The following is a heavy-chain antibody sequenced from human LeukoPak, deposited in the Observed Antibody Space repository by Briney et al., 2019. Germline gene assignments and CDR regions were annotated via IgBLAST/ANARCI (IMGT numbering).Heavy chain of an antibody. CDR3: AIDRYGSGSNWFDP. CDR2: ISSSGSTI. J-gene: IGHJ5*02. CDR1: GFTFSDYY. V-gene: IGHV3-11*01. Sequence: PGESLRLSCAASGFTFSDYYMSWIRQAPGKGLEWVSYISSSGSTIYYADSVKGRFTISRDNAKNSLYLQMNSLRAEDTAVYYCAIDRYGSGSNWFDPWGQGTLVTVSS. D-gene: IGHD3-10*01.